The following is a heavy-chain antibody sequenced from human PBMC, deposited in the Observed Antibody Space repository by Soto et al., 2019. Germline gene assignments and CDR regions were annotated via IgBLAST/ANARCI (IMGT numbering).Heavy chain of an antibody. Sequence: GGSLRLSCAASGFTFSNAWMSWVRQAPGKGLEWVGRIKSKNDGGTTDYAALVKGRFTISRDDSKNTLYLQMNSLKTEDTAVYYCTTRLALWGQGTLVTVSS. J-gene: IGHJ4*02. CDR3: TTRLAL. CDR1: GFTFSNAW. CDR2: IKSKNDGGTT. V-gene: IGHV3-15*01.